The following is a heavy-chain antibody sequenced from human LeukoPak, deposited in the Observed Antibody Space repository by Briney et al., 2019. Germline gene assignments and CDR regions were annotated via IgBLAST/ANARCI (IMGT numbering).Heavy chain of an antibody. CDR2: IIPILGIA. CDR3: AREYCSGGSCYYYYGMDV. Sequence: GASVKVSCKASGGTFGSYAISWVRQAPGQGLEWMGRIIPILGIANYAQKFQGRVTITADKSTSTAYMELSSLRSEDTAVYYCAREYCSGGSCYYYYGMDVWGQGTTVTVSS. J-gene: IGHJ6*02. CDR1: GGTFGSYA. D-gene: IGHD2-15*01. V-gene: IGHV1-69*04.